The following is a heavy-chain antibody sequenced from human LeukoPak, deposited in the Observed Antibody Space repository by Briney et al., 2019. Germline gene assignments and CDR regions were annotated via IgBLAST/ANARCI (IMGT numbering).Heavy chain of an antibody. CDR3: AREVITMVRGVTYNWFDP. J-gene: IGHJ5*02. Sequence: GGSLRLSCAASGFTVSSNYMSWVRQAPGKGLEWVSVIYSGGSTYYADSVKGRFTISRDNSKNTLYLQMNSLRAEDTAVYYCAREVITMVRGVTYNWFDPWGQGTLVTVSS. CDR2: IYSGGST. V-gene: IGHV3-66*01. CDR1: GFTVSSNY. D-gene: IGHD3-10*01.